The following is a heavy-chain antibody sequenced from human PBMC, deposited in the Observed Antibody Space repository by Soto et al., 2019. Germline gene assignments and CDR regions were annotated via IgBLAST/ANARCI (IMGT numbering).Heavy chain of an antibody. CDR3: ARVLTITIFGVVIADSYYGMDV. Sequence: GASVKVSCKASGYTFTGYYMHWVRQAPGQGLEWMGWIDPNSGGTNYAQKFQGSVTMTRDTPISTAYMELRRLRSDDTAVYYCARVLTITIFGVVIADSYYGMDVWGQGTTVPVSS. J-gene: IGHJ6*02. CDR1: GYTFTGYY. D-gene: IGHD3-3*01. CDR2: IDPNSGGT. V-gene: IGHV1-2*02.